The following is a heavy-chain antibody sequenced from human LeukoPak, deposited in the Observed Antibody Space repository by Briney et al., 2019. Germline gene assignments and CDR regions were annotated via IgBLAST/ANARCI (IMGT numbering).Heavy chain of an antibody. CDR3: ARERYSSSWYSTDAFDI. D-gene: IGHD6-13*01. CDR1: DGSFSGYS. J-gene: IGHJ3*02. V-gene: IGHV4-34*01. Sequence: PSETLSLTCAVYDGSFSGYSWTWIRQPPGKGLEWIGEINHSGSTNYNPSLKSRVTISVDTSKNQFSLKVTSVTAADTAVYYCARERYSSSWYSTDAFDIWGQGTMVTVSS. CDR2: INHSGST.